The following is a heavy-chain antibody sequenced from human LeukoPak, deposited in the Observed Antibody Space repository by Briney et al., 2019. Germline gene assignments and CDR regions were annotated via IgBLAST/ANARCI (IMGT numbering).Heavy chain of an antibody. D-gene: IGHD1-26*01. CDR1: GGSISSYY. V-gene: IGHV4-59*01. J-gene: IGHJ6*02. CDR3: ARGSHGYYYGMDV. Sequence: SETLSLTCTVSGGSISSYYWSWIRQPPGKGLEWIGYIYYSGSTNYNPSHKSRVTMSVDTSKKQFSLKLSSVIAADTAVYYCARGSHGYYYGMDVWGQGTTVTVSS. CDR2: IYYSGST.